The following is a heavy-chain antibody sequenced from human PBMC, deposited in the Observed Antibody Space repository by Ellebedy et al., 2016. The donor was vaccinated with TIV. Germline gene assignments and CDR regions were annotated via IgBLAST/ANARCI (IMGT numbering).Heavy chain of an antibody. CDR3: ARGQDAYKLGNY. D-gene: IGHD5-24*01. J-gene: IGHJ4*02. V-gene: IGHV4-34*01. Sequence: SETLSLTCAVYGGSFSNYYSTWIRHSPGKGLEWIGDIHPSGSASYNPSLQSRVTISLDTSKSQFSLRMNSLTAADTAVYYCARGQDAYKLGNYWGQGTLVSVSS. CDR1: GGSFSNYY. CDR2: IHPSGSA.